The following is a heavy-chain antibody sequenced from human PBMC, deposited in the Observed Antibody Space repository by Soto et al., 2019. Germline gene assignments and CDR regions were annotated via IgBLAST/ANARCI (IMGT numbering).Heavy chain of an antibody. Sequence: ASVKVSCKASGYTFTSHYMHWVRQAPGQGLEWMGWISAYNGNTNYAQKLQGRVTMTTDTSTSTAYMELRSLRSDDTAVYYCARDKPYSSSWYKDDYYYYGMDVWGQGTTVTVSS. CDR2: ISAYNGNT. CDR3: ARDKPYSSSWYKDDYYYYGMDV. V-gene: IGHV1-18*04. D-gene: IGHD6-13*01. J-gene: IGHJ6*02. CDR1: GYTFTSHY.